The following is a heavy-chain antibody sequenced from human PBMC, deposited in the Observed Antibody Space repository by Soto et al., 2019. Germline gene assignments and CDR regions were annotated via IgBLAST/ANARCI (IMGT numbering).Heavy chain of an antibody. CDR2: ISSSSSYI. CDR1: GFTFSSYS. V-gene: IGHV3-21*01. CDR3: ARGGVVPAASYYYYGMDV. Sequence: EVQLVESGGGLVKPGGSLRLSCAASGFTFSSYSMNWVRQAPGKGLEWVSSISSSSSYIYYADSVKGRFTISRDNDKNSLYLQMNSLRAEDTAVYYCARGGVVPAASYYYYGMDVWGQGTTVTVSS. D-gene: IGHD2-2*01. J-gene: IGHJ6*02.